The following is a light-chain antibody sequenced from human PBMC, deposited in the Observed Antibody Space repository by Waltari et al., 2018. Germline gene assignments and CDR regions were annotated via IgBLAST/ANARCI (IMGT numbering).Light chain of an antibody. V-gene: IGKV3-20*01. J-gene: IGKJ4*01. CDR3: QQYDGSILT. CDR1: QTINNNF. Sequence: IVLTQSPDTLYLSPGQRATLSFRASQTINNNFLVWYQQKPGQAPRLLIHGASSRATGFPDRFSGRGSGTDFTLAISRLEPEDVAVYYCQQYDGSILTFGGGTKVEI. CDR2: GAS.